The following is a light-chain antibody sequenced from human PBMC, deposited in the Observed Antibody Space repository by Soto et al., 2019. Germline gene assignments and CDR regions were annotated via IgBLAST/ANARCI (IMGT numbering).Light chain of an antibody. V-gene: IGLV2-14*01. Sequence: QSALTQPASVSGSPGQSITISCTGTSSDVGAYNYVSWFQQHPGKAPRLIIYDVSNRPSGVSNRFSGSKSGNTASLTISVLQAEDEADYYCSSYTTSTTGVFGGVTKLTVL. CDR2: DVS. J-gene: IGLJ3*02. CDR3: SSYTTSTTGV. CDR1: SSDVGAYNY.